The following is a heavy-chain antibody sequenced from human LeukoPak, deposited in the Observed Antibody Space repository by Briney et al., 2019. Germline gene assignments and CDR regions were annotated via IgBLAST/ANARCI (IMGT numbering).Heavy chain of an antibody. V-gene: IGHV4-39*01. CDR1: GVSISSSSYY. J-gene: IGHJ2*01. Sequence: SETLSLTCTVSGVSISSSSYYWGWIRQPPGKGLEWIGSIYYSGSTYYNPSLKSRVTISVDTFKNQFSLKLSSVTAADTAVYYCARGPPQILVVVITSLRYFDLWGRGTLVTVSS. CDR2: IYYSGST. D-gene: IGHD3-22*01. CDR3: ARGPPQILVVVITSLRYFDL.